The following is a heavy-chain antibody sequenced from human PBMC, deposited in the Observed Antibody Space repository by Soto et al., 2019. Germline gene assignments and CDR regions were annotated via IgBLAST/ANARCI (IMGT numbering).Heavy chain of an antibody. V-gene: IGHV1-18*01. D-gene: IGHD2-8*01. CDR2: ISVKNGNT. Sequence: QVQLVQSGSEVKKPGASVKVSCKASGYFFTTYGISWVRQAPGQGLEWMGYISVKNGNTNYAQKFQGRVTLTTDTSTTTAYMELRSLTSDYTAMYYCARDLATFGPGPNEFWGQGTLVTVSS. CDR1: GYFFTTYG. CDR3: ARDLATFGPGPNEF. J-gene: IGHJ4*02.